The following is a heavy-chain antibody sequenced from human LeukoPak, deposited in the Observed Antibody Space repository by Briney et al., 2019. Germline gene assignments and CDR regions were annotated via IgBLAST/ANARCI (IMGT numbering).Heavy chain of an antibody. CDR3: TKDVGVVMFDY. CDR1: GFTFSSYG. J-gene: IGHJ4*02. CDR2: VSVSGSST. V-gene: IGHV3-23*01. Sequence: GGSLRLSCAASGFTFSSYGMHWVRQAPGKGLEWVSGVSVSGSSTHYADSMKGRFTISRDNSKNTVYLQMNSLTAEDTAVYYCTKDVGVVMFDYWGQGTLVTVSS. D-gene: IGHD3-3*01.